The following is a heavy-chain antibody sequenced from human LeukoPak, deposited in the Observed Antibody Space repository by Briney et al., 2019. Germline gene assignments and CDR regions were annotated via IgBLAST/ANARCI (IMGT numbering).Heavy chain of an antibody. CDR2: TYYRSKWYN. CDR1: GDSVSSNSAA. D-gene: IGHD6-13*01. CDR3: ARGGTAAVWFFDY. Sequence: SQTLSLTCAISGDSVSSNSAAWNWIRQSPSRGLEWLGRTYYRSKWYNDYAVSVKSRITINPDTSKNQFSLELSSVTAADTAVYYCARGGTAAVWFFDYWGQGTLVTVSS. V-gene: IGHV6-1*01. J-gene: IGHJ4*02.